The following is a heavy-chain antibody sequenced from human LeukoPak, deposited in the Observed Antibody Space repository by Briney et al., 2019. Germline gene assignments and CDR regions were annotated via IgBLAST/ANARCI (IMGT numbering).Heavy chain of an antibody. Sequence: GGSLRLSCTVSGFTVSSNSMSWVRQAPGKGLEWVSFIYTTGRTHDSDSVKGRFTISRDSSKNTLYLQMNSLRAEDPAVYCCARRAGDYYGSGGYWGQGTLVTVSS. CDR2: IYTTGRT. CDR1: GFTVSSNS. CDR3: ARRAGDYYGSGGY. J-gene: IGHJ4*02. D-gene: IGHD3-10*01. V-gene: IGHV3-53*01.